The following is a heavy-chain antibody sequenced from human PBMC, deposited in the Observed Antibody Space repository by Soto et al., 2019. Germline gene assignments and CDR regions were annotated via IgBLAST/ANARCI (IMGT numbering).Heavy chain of an antibody. V-gene: IGHV4-34*01. Sequence: PSETLSLTCAVYGGSFSGYFWSWIRQPPIKGLDWIGEINHSGSTNYNPSLKSRVTISVDTSKNQFSLKLSSVTAADTAVYYCARGGYGSGLNWFDPWGQGTLVTV. CDR3: ARGGYGSGLNWFDP. J-gene: IGHJ5*02. CDR1: GGSFSGYF. D-gene: IGHD3-10*01. CDR2: INHSGST.